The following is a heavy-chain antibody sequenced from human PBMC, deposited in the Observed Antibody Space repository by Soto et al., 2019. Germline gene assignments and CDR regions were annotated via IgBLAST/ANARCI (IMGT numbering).Heavy chain of an antibody. CDR3: ARDQLYYNDISGRPLNAFDV. J-gene: IGHJ3*01. Sequence: PGGSLRLSCAASGFTFRNYGMNWVRQVPGKGLEWVSYIGIGSSTKYYADSVKGRFTISRDNAKNSLYLQMNSLRAEDTAVYYCARDQLYYNDISGRPLNAFDVWGQGTMVTVSS. CDR1: GFTFRNYG. V-gene: IGHV3-48*01. CDR2: IGIGSSTK. D-gene: IGHD3-22*01.